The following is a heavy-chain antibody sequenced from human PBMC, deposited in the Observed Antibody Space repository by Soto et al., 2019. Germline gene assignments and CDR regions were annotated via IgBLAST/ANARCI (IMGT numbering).Heavy chain of an antibody. CDR3: ARDEWGGRD. J-gene: IGHJ4*02. CDR1: GGSFTMGNG. CDR2: IYHTGST. Sequence: QVQLQESGPGLVKASGTLSPTAPVPGGSFTMGNGGGWVGRPPGKGLEWIGEIYHTGSTNYNPSLKSRVTISVDKSKNQFSLKLNSVTAADTAVYYCARDEWGGRDWGQGTLVTVSS. D-gene: IGHD2-15*01. V-gene: IGHV4-4*02.